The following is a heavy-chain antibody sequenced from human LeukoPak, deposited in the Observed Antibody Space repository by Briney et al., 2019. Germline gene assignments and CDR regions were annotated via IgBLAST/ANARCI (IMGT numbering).Heavy chain of an antibody. D-gene: IGHD2-2*01. Sequence: GGSLRLSCSVSGFTFSSYAMHWVRQAPGKGLEYVSVIRSDGVDVYYTDSVKGRFTISRDNSKNTLYLQMNSLRAEDTAVYYCAKGQGMQLLTYWGQGTLVTVSS. V-gene: IGHV3-64*04. CDR3: AKGQGMQLLTY. J-gene: IGHJ4*02. CDR2: IRSDGVDV. CDR1: GFTFSSYA.